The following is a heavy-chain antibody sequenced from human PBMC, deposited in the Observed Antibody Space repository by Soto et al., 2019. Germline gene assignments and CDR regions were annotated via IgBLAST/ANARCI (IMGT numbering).Heavy chain of an antibody. CDR2: IWYDGSNK. D-gene: IGHD6-19*01. CDR3: ARDTPTSSGWYVSGQIDY. V-gene: IGHV3-33*01. CDR1: GFTFSSYG. Sequence: QVQLVESGGGVVQPGRSLRLSCAASGFTFSSYGMHWVRQAPGKGLEWVAVIWYDGSNKYYADSVKGRFTISRDNSKNTLYLQMNSLRAEDTAVYYCARDTPTSSGWYVSGQIDYWGQGTLVTVSS. J-gene: IGHJ4*02.